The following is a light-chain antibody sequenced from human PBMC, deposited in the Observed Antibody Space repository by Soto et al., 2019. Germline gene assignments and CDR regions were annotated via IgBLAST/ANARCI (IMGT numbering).Light chain of an antibody. J-gene: IGLJ2*01. CDR3: AAWDDGLNGPV. CDR1: TSNIGSNP. Sequence: QSVLTQPPSASATPGQRVTISCSGRTSNIGSNPVNWYQQLPGTAPRLLLFHDERRTSGVPDRVSGSKSGTSASLAISGLQSDDEADYYCAAWDDGLNGPVFGGGTKLTVL. V-gene: IGLV1-44*01. CDR2: HDE.